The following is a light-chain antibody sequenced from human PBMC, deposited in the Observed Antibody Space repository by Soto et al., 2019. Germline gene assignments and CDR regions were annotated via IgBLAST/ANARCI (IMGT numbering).Light chain of an antibody. CDR1: QSLSSNY. Sequence: EIVLTQSPGTLSLSPGDRATLSCRASQSLSSNYLAWYQQKPGRAPRLLIYGASSRATGVPDRFRGSGSGTDLTLTISRLEPEDFAVYYCQQYASSPPLTFGGGTRVEVE. CDR2: GAS. V-gene: IGKV3-20*01. J-gene: IGKJ4*01. CDR3: QQYASSPPLT.